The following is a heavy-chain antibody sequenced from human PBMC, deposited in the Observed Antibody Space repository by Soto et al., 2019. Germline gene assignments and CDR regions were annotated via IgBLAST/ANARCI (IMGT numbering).Heavy chain of an antibody. Sequence: QVQLVQSGAEVKKPGSSVKVSCKASGGTFSSYAISWVRQAPGQGLEWMGGIIPIFGTANYAQKFQGRVTITADESTSTAYMELSSLRSEDTAVYYCARGLGYCSGGSCYSAYYYYGMDVWGQGTTVTVSS. CDR1: GGTFSSYA. V-gene: IGHV1-69*01. CDR2: IIPIFGTA. CDR3: ARGLGYCSGGSCYSAYYYYGMDV. J-gene: IGHJ6*02. D-gene: IGHD2-15*01.